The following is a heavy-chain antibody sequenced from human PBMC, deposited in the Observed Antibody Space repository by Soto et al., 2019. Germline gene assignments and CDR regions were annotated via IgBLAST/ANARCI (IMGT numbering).Heavy chain of an antibody. CDR3: ATFYYYGSGSPNRVRSGV. J-gene: IGHJ6*04. V-gene: IGHV3-21*01. CDR2: ISSSSSYI. D-gene: IGHD3-10*01. Sequence: GGSLRLSCAASGFTFSSYSMNWVRQAPGKGLEWVSSISSSSSYIYYADSVKGRFTISRDNAKNSLYLQMNSLRAEDTAVYYCATFYYYGSGSPNRVRSGVWGKGTTVTVSS. CDR1: GFTFSSYS.